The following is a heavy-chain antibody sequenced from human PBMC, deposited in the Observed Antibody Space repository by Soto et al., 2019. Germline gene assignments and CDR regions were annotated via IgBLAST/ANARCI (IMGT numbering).Heavy chain of an antibody. D-gene: IGHD6-13*01. J-gene: IGHJ4*02. CDR2: ISSSSSYI. CDR3: ARPRPSIAAF. V-gene: IGHV3-21*01. CDR1: GFTFSSYS. Sequence: EVQLVESGGGLVEPGGSLRLSCAASGFTFSSYSMNWVRQAPGKGLEWVSSISSSSSYIYYADSVKGRFTISRDNAKNSLYLQINSLRAEDTAVYYCARPRPSIAAFWGQGTLVTVSS.